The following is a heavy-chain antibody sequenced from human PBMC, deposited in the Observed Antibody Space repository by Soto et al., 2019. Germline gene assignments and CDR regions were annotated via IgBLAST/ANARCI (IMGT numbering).Heavy chain of an antibody. V-gene: IGHV3-33*05. Sequence: PGGSLTLSCTSSGFTFSNYGMHWVRQAPGKGLEWVGVILVDGRSQNYADSVKGRFTISRDNAKNTLSLQMTSLRAEDTAVYFCARELTEYSRSTAAFDIWGQGTMVTVSS. CDR1: GFTFSNYG. CDR2: ILVDGRSQ. J-gene: IGHJ3*02. D-gene: IGHD6-6*01. CDR3: ARELTEYSRSTAAFDI.